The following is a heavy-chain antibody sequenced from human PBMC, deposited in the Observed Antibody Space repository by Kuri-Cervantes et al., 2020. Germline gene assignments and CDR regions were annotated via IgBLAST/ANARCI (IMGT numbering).Heavy chain of an antibody. D-gene: IGHD6-19*01. J-gene: IGHJ6*03. V-gene: IGHV3-74*01. CDR1: GFTFSSYW. CDR3: AGDQAVAGPYYYYYYMDV. CDR2: INSDGSST. Sequence: GGSLRLSCAASGFTFSSYWMHWVRQAPGKGLVWVSRINSDGSSTSYADSVKGRFTISRDNAKNTLYLQMNSLRAGDTAVYYCAGDQAVAGPYYYYYYMDVWGKGTTVTVSS.